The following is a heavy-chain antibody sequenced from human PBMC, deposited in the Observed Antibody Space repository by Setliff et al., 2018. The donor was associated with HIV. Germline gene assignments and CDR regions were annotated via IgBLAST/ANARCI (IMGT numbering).Heavy chain of an antibody. J-gene: IGHJ4*02. CDR1: GGSISISV. D-gene: IGHD6-13*01. Sequence: SVKVSCKASGGSISISVISWVRQAPGQGLEWMGGILGTPKYAQKFQGRVAITADESTSTAYMELSNLRSEDTAVYYCASHLKLAATGTFDYWGQGALVTVSS. V-gene: IGHV1-69*13. CDR2: ILGTP. CDR3: ASHLKLAATGTFDY.